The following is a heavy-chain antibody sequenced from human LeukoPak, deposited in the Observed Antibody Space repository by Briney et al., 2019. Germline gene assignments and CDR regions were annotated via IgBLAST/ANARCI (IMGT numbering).Heavy chain of an antibody. CDR1: GFTFSSYG. V-gene: IGHV3-33*01. CDR2: IWYDGSNK. Sequence: GRSLRLSCAASGFTFSSYGMHWVRQAPGKGLEWVAVIWYDGSNKYYADSVKGRFTISRDNSKNTLYLQMNSLRAEDTAVYYCARDQYYYDSSDSLHWGQGTLVTVSS. J-gene: IGHJ4*02. D-gene: IGHD3-22*01. CDR3: ARDQYYYDSSDSLH.